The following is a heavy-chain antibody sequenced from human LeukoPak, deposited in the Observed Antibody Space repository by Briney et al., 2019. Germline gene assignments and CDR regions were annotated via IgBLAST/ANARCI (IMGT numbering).Heavy chain of an antibody. J-gene: IGHJ4*02. Sequence: ASVKVSCKASGYTFTSYYIHWVRQAPGQGLEWMGMICPRDGSTSYAQRFQDRVTVTRDTSTSTVHMELSGLRSEDTAVYYCARDQEGFDYWGQGTQVTVSS. V-gene: IGHV1-46*01. CDR3: ARDQEGFDY. CDR2: ICPRDGST. CDR1: GYTFTSYY.